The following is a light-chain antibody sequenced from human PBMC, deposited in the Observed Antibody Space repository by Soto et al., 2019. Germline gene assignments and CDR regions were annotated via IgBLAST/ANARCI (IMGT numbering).Light chain of an antibody. J-gene: IGLJ3*02. CDR1: SSDVGTYNY. CDR2: DVS. Sequence: QSALTQPASVSGSPGQSITISCTGTSSDVGTYNYVSWYQHRPGKASKLMIYDVSYRPSGVSNRFSGSKSANTASLTISGLQAEDEADYYCSSYTTSNTQVFGGGTKVTVL. V-gene: IGLV2-14*01. CDR3: SSYTTSNTQV.